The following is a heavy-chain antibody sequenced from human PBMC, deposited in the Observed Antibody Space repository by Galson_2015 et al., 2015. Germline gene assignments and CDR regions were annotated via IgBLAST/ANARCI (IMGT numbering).Heavy chain of an antibody. CDR3: AKDWSDGGGSYFDY. CDR1: GFTFSGYA. D-gene: IGHD2-15*01. V-gene: IGHV3-23*01. Sequence: SLRLSCAASGFTFSGYAMSWVRQAPGKGLEWVSIISGRGGSIYYADSVKGRFTISRDNSKNTLYLQVNSLRAEDTAVYYCAKDWSDGGGSYFDYWGQGTLVTVSS. J-gene: IGHJ4*02. CDR2: ISGRGGSI.